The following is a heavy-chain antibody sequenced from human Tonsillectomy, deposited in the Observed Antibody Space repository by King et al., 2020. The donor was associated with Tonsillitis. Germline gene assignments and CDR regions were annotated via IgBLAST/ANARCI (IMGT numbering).Heavy chain of an antibody. J-gene: IGHJ4*02. D-gene: IGHD3-22*01. V-gene: IGHV3-23*04. CDR2: ISGLGLST. Sequence: VQLVESGGDLVQPGGSLRLSCAASGFTFSSFAMSWVRQAPGKGLEWVSSISGLGLSTYYADSVKGRFTNSRDNSKNTLYLLMNSLRAEDTATYYCAKDFNGSGFYAPLRLWGQGPLVTVSS. CDR3: AKDFNGSGFYAPLRL. CDR1: GFTFSSFA.